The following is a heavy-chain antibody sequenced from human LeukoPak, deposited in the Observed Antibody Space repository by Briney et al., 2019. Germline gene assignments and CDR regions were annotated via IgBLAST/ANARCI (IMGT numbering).Heavy chain of an antibody. CDR1: GFTFSSYW. D-gene: IGHD2-2*01. Sequence: GGSLRLSCAASGFTFSSYWMSWVRQAPGKGLEWVANIKQDGSEKYYVDSVKGRFTISRDNAKNSLYLQMNSLRAEDTAVYYCARVRAVPAASWVWFDPWGQGTLVTDSS. V-gene: IGHV3-7*01. CDR3: ARVRAVPAASWVWFDP. CDR2: IKQDGSEK. J-gene: IGHJ5*02.